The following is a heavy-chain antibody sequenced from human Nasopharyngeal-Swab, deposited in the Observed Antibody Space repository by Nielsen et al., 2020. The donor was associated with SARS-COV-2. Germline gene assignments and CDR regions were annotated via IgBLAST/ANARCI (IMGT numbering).Heavy chain of an antibody. D-gene: IGHD1-26*01. Sequence: SETLSLTCAVSGGSISSGGYSWSWIRQPPGKGLEWIGYIYHSGSTYYNPSLKSRVTISVDRSKNQFSLKLSSVTAAGTAVYYCARGSMGSGSYADYWGQGTLVTVSS. CDR2: IYHSGST. J-gene: IGHJ4*02. CDR3: ARGSMGSGSYADY. CDR1: GGSISSGGYS. V-gene: IGHV4-30-2*01.